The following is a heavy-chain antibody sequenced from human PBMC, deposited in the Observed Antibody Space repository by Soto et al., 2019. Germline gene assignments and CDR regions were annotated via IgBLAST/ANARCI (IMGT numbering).Heavy chain of an antibody. D-gene: IGHD6-19*01. Sequence: PGGSLRLSCEASGFTFSSYWMYWVRQAPGKGLVWVSRTNSDGSDTSYADSVKGRFTISRDNAKNTLYLQMNSLRAEDTAVYYCARDRGWSLFYYRGQGTLVTVSS. V-gene: IGHV3-74*01. CDR1: GFTFSSYW. CDR3: ARDRGWSLFYY. J-gene: IGHJ4*02. CDR2: TNSDGSDT.